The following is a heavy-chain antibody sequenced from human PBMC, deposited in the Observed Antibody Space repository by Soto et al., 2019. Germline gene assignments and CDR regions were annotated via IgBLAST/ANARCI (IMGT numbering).Heavy chain of an antibody. V-gene: IGHV1-69*13. J-gene: IGHJ5*02. CDR2: IIPIFGTA. Sequence: GASVKVSCKASGGTFSSYAISWVRQAPGQGLEWMGGIIPIFGTANYAQKFQGRVTITADESTSTAYMELSSLRSEDTAVYYCASRIQQLGYNWFDPWGQGTLVTVSS. CDR1: GGTFSSYA. D-gene: IGHD6-13*01. CDR3: ASRIQQLGYNWFDP.